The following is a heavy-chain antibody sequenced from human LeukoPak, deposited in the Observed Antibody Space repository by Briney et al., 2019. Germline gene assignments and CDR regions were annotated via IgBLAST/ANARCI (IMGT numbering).Heavy chain of an antibody. CDR3: AREGELLDFDY. CDR2: ISSSGSTI. CDR1: GFTFSSYE. V-gene: IGHV3-48*03. Sequence: GGSLRLSCAASGFTFSSYEMNWARQAPGKGLEWVSYISSSGSTIYYADSVKGRFTISRDNAKNSLYLQMNSLRAEDTAVYYCAREGELLDFDYWGQGTLVTVSS. D-gene: IGHD1-26*01. J-gene: IGHJ4*02.